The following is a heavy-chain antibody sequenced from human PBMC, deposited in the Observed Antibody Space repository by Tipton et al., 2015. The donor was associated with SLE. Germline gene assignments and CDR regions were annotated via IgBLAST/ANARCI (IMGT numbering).Heavy chain of an antibody. CDR3: GRGVYYESSVGMDV. CDR1: GFPFSNFP. Sequence: SLRLSCAAPGFPFSNFPMHWVRQAPGKGLEWVAVISDDGSNQYYVDSVKGRFTISRDESKSTVYLQMNSLRVEDTAVYYCGRGVYYESSVGMDVWGQGTTVTVSS. J-gene: IGHJ6*02. D-gene: IGHD3-22*01. V-gene: IGHV3-30*04. CDR2: ISDDGSNQ.